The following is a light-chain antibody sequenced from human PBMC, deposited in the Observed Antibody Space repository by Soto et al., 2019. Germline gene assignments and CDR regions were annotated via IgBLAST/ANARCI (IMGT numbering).Light chain of an antibody. V-gene: IGLV2-23*03. CDR1: RTDVGGYDL. CDR3: CSYAGTSSFVL. CDR2: EGT. J-gene: IGLJ2*01. Sequence: QSALTQPASVSGSPGQSITISCTGTRTDVGGYDLVSWYQQLPGTVPKLVIYEGTKRPAGVSNRFSGSTSGNTASLTISVLQAEDEADYYCCSYAGTSSFVLFGGGTQLTVL.